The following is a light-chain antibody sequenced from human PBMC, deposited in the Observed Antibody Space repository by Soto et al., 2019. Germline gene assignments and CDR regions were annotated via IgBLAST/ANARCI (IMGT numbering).Light chain of an antibody. V-gene: IGKV3-20*01. CDR2: DAS. CDR3: QQYGSSPLYT. CDR1: QSVSSSY. Sequence: IVLTQSPGTLSLSPGERATLSCRASQSVSSSYLAWYQQKPGQAPRLLIYDASSRATGIPDRFSGSVSGTDFTLNISRLEPEDFAVYYCQQYGSSPLYTLGQGTKLEIK. J-gene: IGKJ2*01.